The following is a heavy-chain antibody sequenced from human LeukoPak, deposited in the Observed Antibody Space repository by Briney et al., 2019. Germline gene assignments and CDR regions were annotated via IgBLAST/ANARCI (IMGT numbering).Heavy chain of an antibody. CDR2: LYSGGST. V-gene: IGHV3-66*01. D-gene: IGHD1-1*01. Sequence: GGSLRLSCAASGFTASINYMNWVRQAPGKGLEWISVLYSGGSTYYADSVKGRFTISRDNSKNTLYLQMNSLRAEDTAVYYCARSTAGLDYWGQGTLVTVSS. J-gene: IGHJ4*02. CDR1: GFTASINY. CDR3: ARSTAGLDY.